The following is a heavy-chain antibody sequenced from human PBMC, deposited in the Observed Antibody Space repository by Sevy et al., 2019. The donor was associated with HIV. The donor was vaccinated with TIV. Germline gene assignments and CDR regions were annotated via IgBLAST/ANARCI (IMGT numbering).Heavy chain of an antibody. CDR2: ISSSSSYI. V-gene: IGHV3-21*01. CDR1: GFTFSSYS. CDR3: ARERLLSYYYGMDV. J-gene: IGHJ6*02. Sequence: GGSLRLSCAASGFTFSSYSMNWVRQAPGKGLEWVSSISSSSSYIYYADSVKGRFTISRDNAKNSLYLQMNSLRAEDTAVYYCARERLLSYYYGMDVWGQGTTVTVSS.